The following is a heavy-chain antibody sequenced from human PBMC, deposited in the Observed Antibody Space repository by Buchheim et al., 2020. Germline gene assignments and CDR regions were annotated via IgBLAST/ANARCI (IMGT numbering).Heavy chain of an antibody. J-gene: IGHJ6*03. CDR2: IKYDGSGK. V-gene: IGHV3-7*01. CDR3: ARDLNYYNYMDV. Sequence: EVQLVESGGGLVQPGGSLRLSCAASGFTFSSYWMSWVRQAPGKGLEWVANIKYDGSGKNYVDSVKGRFTISRDNARNSLYLQMNSLGAEDTAVYYCARDLNYYNYMDVWGKGTT. CDR1: GFTFSSYW.